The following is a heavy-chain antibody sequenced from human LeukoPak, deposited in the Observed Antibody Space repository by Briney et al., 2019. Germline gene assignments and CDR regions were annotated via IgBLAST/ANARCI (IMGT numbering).Heavy chain of an antibody. D-gene: IGHD3-10*01. J-gene: IGHJ6*02. CDR2: ISGSGGST. CDR1: GFTFSSYA. CDR3: AKGMVGNMVRGVSSGMDV. Sequence: GGSLRLSCAASGFTFSSYAMSWVRQAPGKGLEWVSAISGSGGSTYYADSVKGRFTISRDNSKNTLYLQMNSLRAEDTAVYYCAKGMVGNMVRGVSSGMDVWGQGTTVTVSS. V-gene: IGHV3-23*01.